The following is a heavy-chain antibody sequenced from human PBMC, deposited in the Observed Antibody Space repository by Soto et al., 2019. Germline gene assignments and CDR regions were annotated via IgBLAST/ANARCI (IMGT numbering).Heavy chain of an antibody. CDR2: IYTDGSRT. D-gene: IGHD3-16*01. V-gene: IGHV3-74*01. CDR1: GFTFSSYW. Sequence: EVQLVESGGGLVQPGGSLRLSCAASGFTFSSYWMHWVRQAPGKGLVWVSRIYTDGSRTNYADSVKGRFTISRDNAKNTLYLQINSLRAEDTAGYYCARGLMHLYGMDVWGQGTTVTVSS. CDR3: ARGLMHLYGMDV. J-gene: IGHJ6*02.